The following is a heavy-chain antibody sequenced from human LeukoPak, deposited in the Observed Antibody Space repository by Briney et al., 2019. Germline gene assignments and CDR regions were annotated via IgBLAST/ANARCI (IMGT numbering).Heavy chain of an antibody. V-gene: IGHV3-9*01. D-gene: IGHD3-10*01. CDR3: AKGVRITMVRGAFDI. J-gene: IGHJ3*02. CDR1: GFTFDDYA. CDR2: ISWNSGSI. Sequence: PGGSLRLSCAVSGFTFDDYAMHWVRQGPGKGLGWVSGISWNSGSIVYADSVKGRFTISRDNAKKSLYLQMNSLRAEDTALYYCAKGVRITMVRGAFDIWGQGTMVIVSS.